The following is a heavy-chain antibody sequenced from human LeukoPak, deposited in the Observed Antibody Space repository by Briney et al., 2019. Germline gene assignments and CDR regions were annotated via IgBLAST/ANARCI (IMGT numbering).Heavy chain of an antibody. V-gene: IGHV3-21*01. J-gene: IGHJ6*03. Sequence: GGSLRLSCAASGFTFNRYSMNWVRQAPGKGLEWVSSISSSSRYIYYADSVKGRFTISRDNAKNSLYLQMNSLRAEDTAVYYCARDREEDYYMDVWGKGTTVTVSS. CDR1: GFTFNRYS. CDR2: ISSSSRYI. CDR3: ARDREEDYYMDV.